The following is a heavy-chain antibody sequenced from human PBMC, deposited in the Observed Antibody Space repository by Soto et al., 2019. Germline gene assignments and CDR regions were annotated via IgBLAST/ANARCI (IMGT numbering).Heavy chain of an antibody. J-gene: IGHJ5*02. V-gene: IGHV4-4*02. CDR3: ASPKIAFYNWFDP. Sequence: SDPLSLTCAVSGASVISTKWWSWVRQSPGKGLEWIGEIHHSETTNYNPSLESRVTISIDKSKNQFSLKLSPVTAADTAVYYCASPKIAFYNWFDPWGQGTLVTVS. CDR2: IHHSETT. D-gene: IGHD3-3*02. CDR1: GASVISTKW.